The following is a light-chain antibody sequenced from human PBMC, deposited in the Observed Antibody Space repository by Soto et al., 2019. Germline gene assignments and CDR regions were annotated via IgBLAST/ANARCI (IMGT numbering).Light chain of an antibody. CDR1: SYNIGANYD. Sequence: QSVLTQPTSVSGAPGQRVTISCTGSSYNIGANYDVHWYQQLPGTAPKLLIYGISNRPSGVPDRFSGSKSGTSASLAITGLQPEDEADYYCQSYDTSLSGSVFGGGTKVTVL. V-gene: IGLV1-40*01. CDR2: GIS. J-gene: IGLJ3*02. CDR3: QSYDTSLSGSV.